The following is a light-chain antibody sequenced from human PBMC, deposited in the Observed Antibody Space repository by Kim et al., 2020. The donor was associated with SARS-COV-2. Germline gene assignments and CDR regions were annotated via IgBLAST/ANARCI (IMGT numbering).Light chain of an antibody. Sequence: DIQMTQSPSSLSASIGDRVTITCRASQDIRSYLTWYQQKPGKAPNLLINDASTLEIGVPQRFSGSGSGTDFSLTIASLQPEDVATYYCQQYESVPLTFGGGTKVDIK. V-gene: IGKV1-33*01. CDR1: QDIRSY. CDR2: DAS. CDR3: QQYESVPLT. J-gene: IGKJ4*01.